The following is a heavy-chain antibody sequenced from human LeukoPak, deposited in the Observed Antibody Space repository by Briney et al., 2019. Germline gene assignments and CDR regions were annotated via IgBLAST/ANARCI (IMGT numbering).Heavy chain of an antibody. V-gene: IGHV3-11*01. D-gene: IGHD1-1*01. Sequence: GGSLRLSCATSGFPFSDYCMSWIRQAPGKGLEWISYIRYSATDIYYADSVKGRFTISRDNARKSLYLQMNSLRADDTAVYYCARDDMLERPSFDVWGQGTMVTVSS. CDR1: GFPFSDYC. CDR2: IRYSATDI. J-gene: IGHJ3*01. CDR3: ARDDMLERPSFDV.